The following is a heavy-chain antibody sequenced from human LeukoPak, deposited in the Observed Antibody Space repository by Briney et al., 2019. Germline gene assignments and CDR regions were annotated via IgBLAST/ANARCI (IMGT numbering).Heavy chain of an antibody. CDR3: AKDQVWIVVGSFDY. D-gene: IGHD3-22*01. CDR1: GFTFSSYA. V-gene: IGHV3-23*01. J-gene: IGHJ4*02. CDR2: ISGSGGST. Sequence: QPGGSLRLSCAASGFTFSSYAMSWVRQAPGKGLEWVSGISGSGGSTYYADSVKGRFTIPRDNSKNTLYLQMTSLRAEDTAVYYCAKDQVWIVVGSFDYWGQGTLVTVSS.